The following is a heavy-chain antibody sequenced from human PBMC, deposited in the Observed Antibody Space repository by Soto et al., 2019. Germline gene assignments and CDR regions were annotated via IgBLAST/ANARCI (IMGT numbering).Heavy chain of an antibody. CDR2: IYYSGST. CDR3: ARLWTYYYGMEV. Sequence: SDTLSLTCTVSGGSVSSSSYYWGWIRQPPGKGLEWIGTIYYSGSTYSNPSLKSRVTISVDTSKNQFSLKLSSVTAADTAVYYCARLWTYYYGMEVWGQGTTVTVSS. J-gene: IGHJ6*02. D-gene: IGHD3-10*01. V-gene: IGHV4-39*01. CDR1: GGSVSSSSYY.